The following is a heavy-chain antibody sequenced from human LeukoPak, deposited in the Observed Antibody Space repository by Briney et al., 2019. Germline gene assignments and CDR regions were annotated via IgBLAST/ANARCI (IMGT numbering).Heavy chain of an antibody. Sequence: PGGSLRLSCAASGFTFSSYEMNWVRQAPGKGLEWVSYISSSGSTIYYADSVKGRFTISRDNAKNSLYLQMNSLRAEDTAVYYCARAGYCSSGSCYAAADYYYYGMDVWGQGTTVTVSS. D-gene: IGHD2-15*01. CDR2: ISSSGSTI. CDR3: ARAGYCSSGSCYAAADYYYYGMDV. V-gene: IGHV3-48*03. J-gene: IGHJ6*02. CDR1: GFTFSSYE.